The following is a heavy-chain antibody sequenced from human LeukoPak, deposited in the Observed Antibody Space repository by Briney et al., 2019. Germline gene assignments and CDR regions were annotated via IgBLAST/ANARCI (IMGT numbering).Heavy chain of an antibody. Sequence: PGGSLRLSCAASGFTFSSYAMHWVRQAPGKGLEWVAVISYDGSNKYYADSVKGRFTISRDNSKNTLYLQMNSLRAEDTAVYYCASGRRWLQPPEGFDYWGQGTLVTVSS. CDR1: GFTFSSYA. CDR2: ISYDGSNK. CDR3: ASGRRWLQPPEGFDY. J-gene: IGHJ4*02. D-gene: IGHD5-24*01. V-gene: IGHV3-30*04.